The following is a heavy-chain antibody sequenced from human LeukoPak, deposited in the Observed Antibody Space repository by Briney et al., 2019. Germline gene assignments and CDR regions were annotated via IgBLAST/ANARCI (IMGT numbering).Heavy chain of an antibody. CDR2: IYSGGST. CDR1: GFTVSSNY. D-gene: IGHD3-22*01. J-gene: IGHJ5*02. Sequence: PGGSLRLSCAASGFTVSSNYMSWVRQAPGKGLEWVSVIYSGGSTYYADSVKGRFTISRDNSKNTLYLQMNSLRAEDTAVYYCARDASSGPPGVRWFDPWGQGTLVTVSS. CDR3: ARDASSGPPGVRWFDP. V-gene: IGHV3-53*01.